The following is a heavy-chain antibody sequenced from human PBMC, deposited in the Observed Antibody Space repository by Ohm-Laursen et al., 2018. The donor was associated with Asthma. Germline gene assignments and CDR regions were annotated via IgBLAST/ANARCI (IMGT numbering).Heavy chain of an antibody. CDR1: GFTFSSYG. CDR2: ISFHGYNQ. D-gene: IGHD6-6*01. J-gene: IGHJ4*02. CDR3: ARDFYTSSPHPKSFGL. Sequence: SLRLSCAASGFTFSSYGMHWVRQAPGKGLELVAIISFHGYNQYYTDSVRGRFTISRDNSRSTLYLQMNSLRPEDTAVYYCARDFYTSSPHPKSFGLWGQGTLVTVSS. V-gene: IGHV3-30*03.